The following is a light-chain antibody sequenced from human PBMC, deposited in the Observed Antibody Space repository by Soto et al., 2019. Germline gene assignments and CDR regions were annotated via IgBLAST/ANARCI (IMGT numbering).Light chain of an antibody. Sequence: ETGLTQSPGTLSLSPGERATLFCRASQSVGSSYLAWYQQKHGQAPRLLIYGASFRATGIPDRFSGSVSGTDFPLTISRLEPEDFAVYYCQQYAGSPWTFGQGTKVAIK. J-gene: IGKJ1*01. CDR2: GAS. V-gene: IGKV3-20*01. CDR3: QQYAGSPWT. CDR1: QSVGSSY.